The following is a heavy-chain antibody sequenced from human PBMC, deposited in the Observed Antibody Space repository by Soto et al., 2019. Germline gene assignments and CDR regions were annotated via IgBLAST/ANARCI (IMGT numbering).Heavy chain of an antibody. Sequence: GGSLRLSCSASGFTFSSYAMHWVRQAPGKGLEYVSAISSNGGSTYYADSVKGRFTISRDNSKNTLYLQMSSLRAEDTAVYYCVQGRLVVVVAAIRNPPLWGQGTLVTVSS. V-gene: IGHV3-64D*06. D-gene: IGHD2-15*01. J-gene: IGHJ4*02. CDR1: GFTFSSYA. CDR2: ISSNGGST. CDR3: VQGRLVVVVAAIRNPPL.